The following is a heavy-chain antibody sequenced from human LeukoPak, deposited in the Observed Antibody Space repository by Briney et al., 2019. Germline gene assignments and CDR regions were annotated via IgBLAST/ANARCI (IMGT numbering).Heavy chain of an antibody. D-gene: IGHD1-26*01. J-gene: IGHJ4*02. V-gene: IGHV3-30*18. CDR3: AKDGGWWELLGGFLDC. CDR2: ISYDGSNK. Sequence: GGSLRLSCAASGFTFSSYGMHWVRQAPGKGLEWVAVISYDGSNKYYADSVKGRFTISRDNSKNTLYLQMNSLRAEDTAVYYCAKDGGWWELLGGFLDCWGQGTLVTVSS. CDR1: GFTFSSYG.